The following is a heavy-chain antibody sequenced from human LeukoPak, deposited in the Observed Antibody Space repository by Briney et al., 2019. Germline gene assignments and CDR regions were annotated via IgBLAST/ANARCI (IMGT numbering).Heavy chain of an antibody. CDR3: ARDRTYDFWSGSSFDY. D-gene: IGHD3-3*01. J-gene: IGHJ4*02. CDR2: ISAYNGNT. V-gene: IGHV1-18*01. Sequence: ASVKVSCKASGYTFTSYGISWVRQAPGQGLEWMGWISAYNGNTNYAQKLQGRVTMITDTSTSTAYMELRSLRSDDTAVYYCARDRTYDFWSGSSFDYWGQGTLVTVSS. CDR1: GYTFTSYG.